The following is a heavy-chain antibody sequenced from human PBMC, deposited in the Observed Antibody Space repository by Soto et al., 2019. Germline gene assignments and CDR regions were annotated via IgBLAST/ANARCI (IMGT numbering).Heavy chain of an antibody. CDR1: GGSISSGGYY. J-gene: IGHJ4*02. V-gene: IGHV4-30-2*01. D-gene: IGHD3-10*01. CDR3: ARGPPMGY. Sequence: QLQLQESGSGLVKPSQTLSLTCAVSGGSISSGGYYWSWIRQPPGKGLEWIGYIEHSGSTSYNPALRGRVPISVDSSKDQFSLKLSSVTAADTAVYYWARGPPMGYWGQGTLVTVSS. CDR2: IEHSGST.